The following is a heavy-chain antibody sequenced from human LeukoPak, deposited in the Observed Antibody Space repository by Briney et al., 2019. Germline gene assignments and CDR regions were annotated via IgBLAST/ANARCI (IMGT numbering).Heavy chain of an antibody. Sequence: SETLSLTCTVSGGSIGNYYWIWIRQPPGKGLEWIGRISTSGTTNYHPYLKSRVTLSLDTSKNQFSLNLRSVTAADTSIYFCARRHPYYYGSGTYSREDWGQATLVTVSS. CDR1: GGSIGNYY. J-gene: IGHJ4*02. CDR2: ISTSGTT. CDR3: ARRHPYYYGSGTYSRED. D-gene: IGHD3-10*01. V-gene: IGHV4-4*07.